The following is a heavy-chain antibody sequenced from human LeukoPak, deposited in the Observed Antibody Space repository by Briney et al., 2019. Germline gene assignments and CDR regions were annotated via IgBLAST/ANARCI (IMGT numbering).Heavy chain of an antibody. V-gene: IGHV3-74*01. J-gene: IGHJ4*02. Sequence: PGGSLRLSCAASGFTFSSYWMHWVRQAPGRGLVWVSRINSDGSSTSYADSVKGRFTISRDNAKNTLYLQMNSLRAEDTAVYYCARDHTIFGVALRYWGQGTLVTVSS. CDR2: INSDGSST. CDR1: GFTFSSYW. CDR3: ARDHTIFGVALRY. D-gene: IGHD3-3*01.